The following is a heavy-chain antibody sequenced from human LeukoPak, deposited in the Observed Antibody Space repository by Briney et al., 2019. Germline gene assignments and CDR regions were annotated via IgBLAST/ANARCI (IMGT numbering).Heavy chain of an antibody. Sequence: SVKVSCKASGGTFSSYAISWVRQAPGQGLEWMGGIIPIFGIANYAQKFQGRVTITTDESTSTAYMELSSLRSEDTAVYYCARERLRHDYGDYPYFDYWGQGTLVTVSS. J-gene: IGHJ4*02. V-gene: IGHV1-69*05. CDR2: IIPIFGIA. CDR3: ARERLRHDYGDYPYFDY. CDR1: GGTFSSYA. D-gene: IGHD4-17*01.